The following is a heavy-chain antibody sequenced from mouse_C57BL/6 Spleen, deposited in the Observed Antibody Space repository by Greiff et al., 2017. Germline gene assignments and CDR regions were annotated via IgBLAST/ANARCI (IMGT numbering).Heavy chain of an antibody. D-gene: IGHD2-2*01. Sequence: VQLQQSGPVLVKPGASVKMSCKASGYTFTDYYMNWVKQSHGKSLEWIGVINPYNGGTSYNQKFKGKATLTVDKSSSTAYMELNSLTSEDSAVYYCARKGIYYGYDGYWYFDVWGTGTTVTVSS. J-gene: IGHJ1*03. CDR3: ARKGIYYGYDGYWYFDV. V-gene: IGHV1-19*01. CDR2: INPYNGGT. CDR1: GYTFTDYY.